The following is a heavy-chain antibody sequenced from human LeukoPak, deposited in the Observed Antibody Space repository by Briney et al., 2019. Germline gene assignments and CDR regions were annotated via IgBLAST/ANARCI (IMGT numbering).Heavy chain of an antibody. CDR2: IYYSGST. Sequence: SETLSLTCTVSGGSISSSSYYWGWIRQPPGKGLEWIGSIYYSGSTYYNPSLKSRVTISVDTSKNQFSLKLSSVTAADTAVYYCATPRRGYSQFDYWGQGTLVTVSS. D-gene: IGHD3-22*01. CDR3: ATPRRGYSQFDY. J-gene: IGHJ4*02. CDR1: GGSISSSSYY. V-gene: IGHV4-39*01.